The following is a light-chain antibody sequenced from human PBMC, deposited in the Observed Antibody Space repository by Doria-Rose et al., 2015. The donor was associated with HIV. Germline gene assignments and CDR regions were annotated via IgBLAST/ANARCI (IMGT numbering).Light chain of an antibody. J-gene: IGKJ5*01. V-gene: IGKV1-8*01. Sequence: SSFSASTGDRVTITCRASQGISSYLAWYQQKPGKAPNLLIYAASTLQSGVPSRFGGSGSGTDFTLTISRLQSEDFATYYCQQYYSYPRAFGQGTRLEIK. CDR2: AAS. CDR1: QGISSY. CDR3: QQYYSYPRA.